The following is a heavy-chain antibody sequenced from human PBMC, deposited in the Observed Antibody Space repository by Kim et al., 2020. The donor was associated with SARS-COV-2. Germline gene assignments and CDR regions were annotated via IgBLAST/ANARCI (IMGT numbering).Heavy chain of an antibody. CDR3: ARDSLTLISRSDIVVVVAALRQMFDP. V-gene: IGHV1-18*01. CDR2: ISAYNGNT. Sequence: ASVKVSCKASGYTFTSYGISWVRQAPGQGLEWMGWISAYNGNTNYAQKLQGRVTMTTDTSTSTAYMELRSLRSDDTAVYYCARDSLTLISRSDIVVVVAALRQMFDPWGQGTLVTVSS. J-gene: IGHJ5*02. CDR1: GYTFTSYG. D-gene: IGHD2-15*01.